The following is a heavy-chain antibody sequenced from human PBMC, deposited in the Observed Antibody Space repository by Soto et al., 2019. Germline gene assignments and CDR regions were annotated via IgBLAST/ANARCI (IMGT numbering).Heavy chain of an antibody. J-gene: IGHJ5*02. D-gene: IGHD3-22*01. CDR2: IDWDDDK. CDR1: GFSLSTSGMC. Sequence: SGPTLVNPTQTLTLTCTFSGFSLSTSGMCVSWIRQPPGKALEWLARIDWDDDKYYSTSLKTRLTISKDTSKNQVVLTMTNMDPVDTATYYCARRLSMIGTFDHWGQGTLVTVSS. V-gene: IGHV2-70*12. CDR3: ARRLSMIGTFDH.